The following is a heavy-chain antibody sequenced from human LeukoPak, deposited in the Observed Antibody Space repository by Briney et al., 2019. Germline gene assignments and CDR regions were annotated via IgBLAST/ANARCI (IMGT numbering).Heavy chain of an antibody. Sequence: PSETLSLTCTVSGGSISSGGYYWSWIRQHPGKGLEWIGYIYYSGSTYYNPSLKSRVSIPADTSKNQFSLKLSSLTAADTAVFYCARTGSGRALDYWGQGTLVTVSS. V-gene: IGHV4-31*03. D-gene: IGHD3-10*01. CDR2: IYYSGST. CDR3: ARTGSGRALDY. CDR1: GGSISSGGYY. J-gene: IGHJ4*02.